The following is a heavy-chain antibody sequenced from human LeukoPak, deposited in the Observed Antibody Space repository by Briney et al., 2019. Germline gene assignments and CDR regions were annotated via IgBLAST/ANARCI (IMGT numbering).Heavy chain of an antibody. V-gene: IGHV4-59*01. CDR2: IYYSGST. CDR3: ARGYYWYFDL. J-gene: IGHJ2*01. CDR1: GGSISSYY. Sequence: SETLSLTYTVSGGSISSYYWSWIRQPPGKGLEWIGYIYYSGSTNYNPSLKSRVTISVDTSKNQFSLKLSSVTAADTAVYYCARGYYWYFDLWGRGTLVTVSS.